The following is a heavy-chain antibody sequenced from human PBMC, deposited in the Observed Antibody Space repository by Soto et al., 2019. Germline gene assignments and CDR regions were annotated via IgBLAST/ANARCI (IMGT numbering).Heavy chain of an antibody. V-gene: IGHV3-33*01. J-gene: IGHJ4*02. D-gene: IGHD5-18*01. CDR2: IWYDGSNK. CDR3: ARDRDGWVNGYSYGFPGYYVDY. CDR1: GFTFSSYG. Sequence: GGSLRLSCAASGFTFSSYGMHWVRQAPGKGLEWVAVIWYDGSNKYYADSVKGRFTISRDNSKNTLYLQMNSLRAEDTAVYYCARDRDGWVNGYSYGFPGYYVDYWGQGTLVTVSA.